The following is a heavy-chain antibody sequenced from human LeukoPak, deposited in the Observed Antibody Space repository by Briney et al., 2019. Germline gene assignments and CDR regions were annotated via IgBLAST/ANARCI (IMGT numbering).Heavy chain of an antibody. CDR1: GDTFSSYA. D-gene: IGHD5-18*01. CDR3: ARDRGYSYGTDLDY. J-gene: IGHJ4*02. V-gene: IGHV1-69*04. Sequence: SVKVSCKASGDTFSSYAISWVRQAPGQGLEWMGRIIPILGIANYAQKFQGRVTITADKSTSTAYMELSSLRSEDTAVYYCARDRGYSYGTDLDYWGQGTLVTVSS. CDR2: IIPILGIA.